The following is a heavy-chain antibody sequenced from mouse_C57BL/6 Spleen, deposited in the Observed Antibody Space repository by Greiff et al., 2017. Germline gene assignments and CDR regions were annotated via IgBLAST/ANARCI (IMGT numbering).Heavy chain of an antibody. Sequence: VKLVESGAELARPGASVKLSCKASGYTFTSYGISWVKQRTGQGLEWIGEIYPRSGNTYYNEKFKGKATLTADKSSSTAYMELRSLTSEDSAVYFCARDWGWFAYWGQGTLVTVSA. D-gene: IGHD4-1*01. J-gene: IGHJ3*01. CDR2: IYPRSGNT. V-gene: IGHV1-81*01. CDR1: GYTFTSYG. CDR3: ARDWGWFAY.